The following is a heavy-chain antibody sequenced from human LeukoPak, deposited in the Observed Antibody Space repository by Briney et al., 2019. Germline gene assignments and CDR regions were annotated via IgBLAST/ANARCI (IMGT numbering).Heavy chain of an antibody. Sequence: GASVKVSCKASGYTLTGYNMHWVRQAPGQGLEWMGWLNPKTGDTYYAQKFQGRVTMTRDTSISTVYMELSRLRSDDTAVYYCARDIYDFSRGYYVGWFDPWGQGTLVTVST. D-gene: IGHD3-3*01. CDR3: ARDIYDFSRGYYVGWFDP. V-gene: IGHV1-2*02. CDR2: LNPKTGDT. J-gene: IGHJ5*02. CDR1: GYTLTGYN.